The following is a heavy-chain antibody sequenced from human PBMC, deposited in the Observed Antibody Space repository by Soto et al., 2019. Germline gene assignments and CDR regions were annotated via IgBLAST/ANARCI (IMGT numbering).Heavy chain of an antibody. V-gene: IGHV3-23*01. D-gene: IGHD6-6*01. CDR2: ISGSGGST. CDR1: GFTFSSYA. Sequence: EVQLLESGGGLVQPVGSLRLSCAASGFTFSSYAMSWVRQAPGNALEWVSAISGSGGSTYYADSVKGLFTISRDNSKNKLYLQMNSLRAEETAVYYCAKDRGYSSSSDYFDYWGQGTLVTVSS. J-gene: IGHJ4*02. CDR3: AKDRGYSSSSDYFDY.